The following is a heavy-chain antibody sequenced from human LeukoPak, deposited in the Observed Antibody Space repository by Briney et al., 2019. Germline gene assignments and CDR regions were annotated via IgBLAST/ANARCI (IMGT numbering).Heavy chain of an antibody. J-gene: IGHJ4*02. CDR3: AVVVITGGDFDY. CDR1: GYTFTSYD. D-gene: IGHD3-22*01. V-gene: IGHV1-8*01. Sequence: ASVKVSCKASGYTFTSYDINWVRQATGQGLEWMGWMDPNSGNTGYAQKFQGRVTMTRNTSISTAYLELSSLRSQDTAVYYCAVVVITGGDFDYWGQGTLVTVSS. CDR2: MDPNSGNT.